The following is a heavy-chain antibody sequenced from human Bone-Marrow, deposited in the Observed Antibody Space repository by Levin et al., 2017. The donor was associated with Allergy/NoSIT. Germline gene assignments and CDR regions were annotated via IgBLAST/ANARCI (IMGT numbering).Heavy chain of an antibody. Sequence: PSASVKVSCKASGYTFTGYYMHWVRQAPGQGLEWMGWINPNSGGTNYAQKFQGRVTMTRDTSISTAYMELSRLRSDDTAVYYCARDPASGRDYVWGSYRAVDWYFDLWGRGTLVTVTS. V-gene: IGHV1-2*02. CDR1: GYTFTGYY. D-gene: IGHD3-16*02. CDR3: ARDPASGRDYVWGSYRAVDWYFDL. CDR2: INPNSGGT. J-gene: IGHJ2*01.